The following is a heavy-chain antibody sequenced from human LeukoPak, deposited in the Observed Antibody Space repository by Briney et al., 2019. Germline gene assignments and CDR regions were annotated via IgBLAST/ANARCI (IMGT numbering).Heavy chain of an antibody. CDR1: GFTFSSYA. CDR2: ISSSGGST. D-gene: IGHD6-25*01. CDR3: ANRGFVGASEEGAFDI. V-gene: IGHV3-23*01. Sequence: PGGSLRLSCAASGFTFSSYAMSWVRQAPGKGLEWVSAISSSGGSTYYADSVKGRFTISRDNSKNTLYLQMNSLRAEDTAVYYCANRGFVGASEEGAFDIWGQGTMVTVSS. J-gene: IGHJ3*02.